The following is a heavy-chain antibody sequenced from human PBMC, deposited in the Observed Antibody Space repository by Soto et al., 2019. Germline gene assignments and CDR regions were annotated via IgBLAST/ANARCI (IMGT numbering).Heavy chain of an antibody. Sequence: EVQLVESGGGLVKPGGSLRLSCAASGFTFSNAWMNWVRQAPGKGLEWVGRIKSKTDGGTTDYAAPAKGRFTISRDDSKNTLYLQMNSLKTDDTAVYYCTTEARYYDSSGYYYSAFDYWGQGTLVTVSS. CDR2: IKSKTDGGTT. D-gene: IGHD3-22*01. CDR1: GFTFSNAW. J-gene: IGHJ4*02. V-gene: IGHV3-15*07. CDR3: TTEARYYDSSGYYYSAFDY.